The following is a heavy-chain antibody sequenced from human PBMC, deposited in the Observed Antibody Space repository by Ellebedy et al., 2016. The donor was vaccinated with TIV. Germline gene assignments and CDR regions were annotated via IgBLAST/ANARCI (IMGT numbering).Heavy chain of an antibody. CDR1: GFTFSLNW. CDR2: IKEDGSEE. D-gene: IGHD6-19*01. Sequence: GESLKISCAASGFTFSLNWMYWVRQAPGKGLEWVANIKEDGSEEYYVDSVKGRFTISRDNAENSLYLQMNSMRAEDTAVYYCARGRYTSGWYPDYFDYWGQGTLVTVSS. V-gene: IGHV3-7*03. CDR3: ARGRYTSGWYPDYFDY. J-gene: IGHJ4*02.